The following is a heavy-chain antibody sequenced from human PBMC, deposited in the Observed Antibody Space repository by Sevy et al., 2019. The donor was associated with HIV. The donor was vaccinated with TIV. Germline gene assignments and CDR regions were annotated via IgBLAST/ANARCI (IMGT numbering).Heavy chain of an antibody. CDR1: GFTFSTYA. CDR3: AGERTYYYDSSGSDYGYYGMDV. V-gene: IGHV3-30*04. J-gene: IGHJ6*02. CDR2: ISYDGSIK. D-gene: IGHD3-22*01. Sequence: GVALKISCAASGFTFSTYAMHWVRQAPGKGLEWVAVISYDGSIKYSADSVKGRFTISRDNSKNTLYLQMNSLRPEDTAVYYCAGERTYYYDSSGSDYGYYGMDVWGQGATVTVSS.